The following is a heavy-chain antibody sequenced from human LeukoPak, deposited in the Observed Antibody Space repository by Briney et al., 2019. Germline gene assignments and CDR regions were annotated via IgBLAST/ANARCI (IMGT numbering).Heavy chain of an antibody. CDR2: ISYDGSNK. J-gene: IGHJ4*02. CDR1: GFTFSGYG. Sequence: GRSLRLSCAASGFTFSGYGMHWVRQAPGKGLEWVAVISYDGSNKYYADSVKGRFTISRDNSKNTLYLQMNSLRAEDTAVYYCARDKTTRAFDYWGQGTLVTVSS. V-gene: IGHV3-30*03. D-gene: IGHD1-14*01. CDR3: ARDKTTRAFDY.